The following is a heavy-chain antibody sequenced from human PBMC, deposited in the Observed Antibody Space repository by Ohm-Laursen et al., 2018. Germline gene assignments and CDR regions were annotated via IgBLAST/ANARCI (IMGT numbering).Heavy chain of an antibody. CDR2: VSYDGSEK. CDR1: GFSFSDYG. CDR3: VKCMTEGSWYKEF. J-gene: IGHJ4*02. D-gene: IGHD6-13*01. V-gene: IGHV3-30*18. Sequence: LSLTCAVSGFSFSDYGMHWVRQAPGKGLEWVAIVSYDGSEKHYADTVRGRFTISRDNSKNTLYLEMNILRAEDTAEYYCVKCMTEGSWYKEFWGQGTLVTVSS.